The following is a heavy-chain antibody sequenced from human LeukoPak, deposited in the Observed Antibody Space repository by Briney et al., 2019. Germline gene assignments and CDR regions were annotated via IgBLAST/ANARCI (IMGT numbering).Heavy chain of an antibody. D-gene: IGHD5-18*01. J-gene: IGHJ4*02. Sequence: GSSVKVSCKASGGSFSSYAISWVRQAPGQGLEWIGRIIPILGIANYAQKFQGRVTITADKSTSTAYMELSSLRSEDTAVYYCAREWVDTAMVTGNDYWGQGTLVTVSS. CDR3: AREWVDTAMVTGNDY. CDR1: GGSFSSYA. CDR2: IIPILGIA. V-gene: IGHV1-69*04.